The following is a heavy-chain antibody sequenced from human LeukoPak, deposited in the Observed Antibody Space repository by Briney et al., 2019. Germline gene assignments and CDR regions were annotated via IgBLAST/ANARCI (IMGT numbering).Heavy chain of an antibody. D-gene: IGHD3-22*01. CDR3: AKVFRRIVVVINSHFDY. Sequence: GGSLRLSCAASGFTFSSYAMSWVRQAPGKGLEWVSAISGSGGSTNYADSVKGRFTISRDNSKNTLYLQMNSLRAEDTAVYYCAKVFRRIVVVINSHFDYWGQGTLVTVSS. J-gene: IGHJ4*02. V-gene: IGHV3-23*01. CDR1: GFTFSSYA. CDR2: ISGSGGST.